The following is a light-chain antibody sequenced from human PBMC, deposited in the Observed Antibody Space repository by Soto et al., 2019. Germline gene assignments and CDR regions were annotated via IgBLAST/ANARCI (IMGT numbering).Light chain of an antibody. V-gene: IGKV3-11*01. Sequence: EIVLTQSPATLSLSPGERATLSCRASQSVSSYLAWYQQKPGQAPRLLIYDASNRATGIPARFSGSGSGTDFSLTISRLEPEDSAVYYCQQYGSSLLTFGGGTKVDI. CDR3: QQYGSSLLT. CDR2: DAS. J-gene: IGKJ4*01. CDR1: QSVSSY.